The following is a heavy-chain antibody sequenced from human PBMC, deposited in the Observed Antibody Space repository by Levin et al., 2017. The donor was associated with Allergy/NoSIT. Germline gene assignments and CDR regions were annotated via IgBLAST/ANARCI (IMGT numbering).Heavy chain of an antibody. Sequence: GGSLRLSCETSVFTFRGYWMTWVRQAPGKGLEWVANINQDGTEIYYVESVRGRFTISRDNVKNSLFLQMHNLRADDTAVYYCSRDGVSTNRHYGAIWFALWGQGTLVSVSS. D-gene: IGHD2-8*01. CDR1: VFTFRGYW. J-gene: IGHJ5*02. CDR3: SRDGVSTNRHYGAIWFAL. CDR2: INQDGTEI. V-gene: IGHV3-7*03.